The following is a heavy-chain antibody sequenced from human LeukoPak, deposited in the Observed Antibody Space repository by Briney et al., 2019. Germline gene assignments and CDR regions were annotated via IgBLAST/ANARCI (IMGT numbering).Heavy chain of an antibody. V-gene: IGHV3-66*02. CDR3: ARDSIVGATYAFDI. CDR1: GFTFDDYA. D-gene: IGHD1-26*01. Sequence: PGGSLRLSCAASGFTFDDYAMHWVRQAPGKGLEWVSVIYSGGSTYYADSVKGRFTISRDNSKNTLYLQMNSLRAEDTAVYYCARDSIVGATYAFDIWGQGTMVTVSS. CDR2: IYSGGST. J-gene: IGHJ3*02.